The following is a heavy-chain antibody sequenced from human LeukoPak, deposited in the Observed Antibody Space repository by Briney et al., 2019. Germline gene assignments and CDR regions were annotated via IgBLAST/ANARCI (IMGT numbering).Heavy chain of an antibody. J-gene: IGHJ4*02. D-gene: IGHD4-11*01. CDR3: ASPTRDYSNYNFAY. CDR2: IYYSGST. Sequence: PSETLSLTCTVSGDSISSSSYYWGWIRQPPGKGLEWIGSIYYSGSTYYNPSLKSRVTISVDTSKNQFSLKLSSVTAADTAVYYCASPTRDYSNYNFAYWGQGTLVTVSS. V-gene: IGHV4-39*01. CDR1: GDSISSSSYY.